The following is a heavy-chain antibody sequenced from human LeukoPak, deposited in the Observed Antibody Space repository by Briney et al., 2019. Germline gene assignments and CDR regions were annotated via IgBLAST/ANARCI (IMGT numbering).Heavy chain of an antibody. CDR3: ARRGSGYDQYYFDY. V-gene: IGHV4-34*01. Sequence: PSETLSLTCAVYGGSFSGYYWSWIRQPPGKGLEWIGEINHSGSTNYNPSLKSRVTISVDTSKNQFSLKLSSVTAADTAVYYCARRGSGYDQYYFDYWGQGTLVTVSS. CDR2: INHSGST. CDR1: GGSFSGYY. J-gene: IGHJ4*02. D-gene: IGHD5-12*01.